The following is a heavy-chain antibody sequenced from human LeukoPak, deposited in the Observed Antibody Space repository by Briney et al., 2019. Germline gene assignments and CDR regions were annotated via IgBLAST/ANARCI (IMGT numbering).Heavy chain of an antibody. D-gene: IGHD2-15*01. V-gene: IGHV4-59*01. Sequence: SETLSLTCTVSGGSISSYYWSWIRQPPGKGLEWIGYIYYSGSTNYNASLTNRVTISVDTSKNQFSLKLSSVTAADTAVYYCAREVGYCSGGSCYSIHDYWGQGTLVTVSS. CDR1: GGSISSYY. CDR2: IYYSGST. J-gene: IGHJ4*02. CDR3: AREVGYCSGGSCYSIHDY.